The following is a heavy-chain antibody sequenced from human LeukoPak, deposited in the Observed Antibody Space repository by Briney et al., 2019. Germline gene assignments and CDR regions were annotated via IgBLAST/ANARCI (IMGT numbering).Heavy chain of an antibody. V-gene: IGHV4-34*01. CDR2: INHSGGT. J-gene: IGHJ4*02. D-gene: IGHD3-10*01. CDR1: GGSFSGYY. Sequence: SETLSLTCAVYGGSFSGYYWSWIRQPPGKGLEWIGEINHSGGTNYNPSLKSRVTISVDTSKNQFSLKLSSVTAADTAVYYCARGRVADYWGQGTLVTVSS. CDR3: ARGRVADY.